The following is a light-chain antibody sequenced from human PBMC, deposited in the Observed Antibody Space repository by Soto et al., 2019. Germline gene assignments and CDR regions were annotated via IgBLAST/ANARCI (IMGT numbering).Light chain of an antibody. Sequence: EVVVTQSPASLSVSPGEKATLSCRASQSVSSNLAWYQQKPGQAPRLLIYAASTRATGIPARFSGSGSGTDFILTITSLQTEDFAVYYCQQRNIWPPVTFGQGTRLEI. J-gene: IGKJ5*01. CDR3: QQRNIWPPVT. CDR2: AAS. V-gene: IGKV3-15*01. CDR1: QSVSSN.